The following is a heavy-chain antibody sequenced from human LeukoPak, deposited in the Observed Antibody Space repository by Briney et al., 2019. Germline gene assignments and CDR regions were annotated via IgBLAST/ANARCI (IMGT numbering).Heavy chain of an antibody. Sequence: GGSLRLSCAASGFTFSSYSMNWVRQAPGKGLEWVSYISSSSSTMYYADSVKGRFTISRDNAKNSLYLQMNSLKAEDTAVYYCARDPGTNWGWYFGPWGRGPLGTVS. V-gene: IGHV3-48*01. D-gene: IGHD7-27*01. CDR3: ARDPGTNWGWYFGP. CDR1: GFTFSSYS. CDR2: ISSSSSTM. J-gene: IGHJ2*01.